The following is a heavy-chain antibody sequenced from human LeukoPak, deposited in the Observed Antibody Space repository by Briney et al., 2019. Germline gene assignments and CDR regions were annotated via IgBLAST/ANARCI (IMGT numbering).Heavy chain of an antibody. D-gene: IGHD6-19*01. Sequence: SETLSLTCAVYGGSFSGYYWSWIRQPPGKGLEWIGEINHSGSTNYNPSLKSRVTISVDTSKNQFSLKLSSVTAADTAVYYCARGRRGWYHFDYRGQGTLVTVSS. J-gene: IGHJ4*02. CDR3: ARGRRGWYHFDY. CDR2: INHSGST. CDR1: GGSFSGYY. V-gene: IGHV4-34*01.